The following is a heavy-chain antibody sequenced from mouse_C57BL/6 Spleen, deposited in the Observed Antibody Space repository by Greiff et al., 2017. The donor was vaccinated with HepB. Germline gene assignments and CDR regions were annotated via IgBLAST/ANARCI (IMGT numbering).Heavy chain of an antibody. V-gene: IGHV14-3*01. CDR1: GFNIKHPY. D-gene: IGHD1-1*01. CDR3: ALFITTVVGAMDY. Sequence: VQLQQSVAELVRPGASVKLSCTASGFNIKHPYMHWVKQRPEQGLEWIGRIDPANGNTKYAPKFQGKATRTADTASNTAYLQLSSLNSEDTAIYYGALFITTVVGAMDYWGQGTSVTVSS. J-gene: IGHJ4*01. CDR2: IDPANGNT.